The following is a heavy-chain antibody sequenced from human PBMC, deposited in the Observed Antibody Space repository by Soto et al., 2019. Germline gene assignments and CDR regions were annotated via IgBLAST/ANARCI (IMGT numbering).Heavy chain of an antibody. CDR3: ARGRGPYCSSTSCRRATATYNWFDP. D-gene: IGHD2-2*01. V-gene: IGHV1-69*10. CDR1: GGTFSSYA. Sequence: SVKVSCKASGGTFSSYAISWVRQAPGQGLEWMGGIIPIFGIANYAQKFQGRVTITADKSTSTAYMELSSLRSEDTAVYYCARGRGPYCSSTSCRRATATYNWFDPWGQGTLVTVSS. J-gene: IGHJ5*02. CDR2: IIPIFGIA.